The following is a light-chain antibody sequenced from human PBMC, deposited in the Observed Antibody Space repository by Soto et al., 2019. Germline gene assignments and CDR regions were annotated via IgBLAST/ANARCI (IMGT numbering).Light chain of an antibody. Sequence: VLTQPPSASGTPGQRVTISCSGSSSNIGSNTVNWYQQLPGTAPKPLIYSNNQRPSGVPDRFSGSKSGTSASLAISGLQSEDEADYYCAAWDDSLNGVVFGGGTKVTVL. CDR1: SSNIGSNT. J-gene: IGLJ2*01. CDR3: AAWDDSLNGVV. CDR2: SNN. V-gene: IGLV1-44*01.